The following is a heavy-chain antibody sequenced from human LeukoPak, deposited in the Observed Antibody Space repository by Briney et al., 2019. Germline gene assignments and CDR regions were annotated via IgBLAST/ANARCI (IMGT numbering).Heavy chain of an antibody. CDR1: GGSINSYY. Sequence: SETLSLTCTVSGGSINSYYWSWIRQPAGKGLEWIGRIHTSGSTNSNPSLKSRVTMSVDTSKNQFSLRLSSVTAADTAVYYCATWSGDYSFDFWGQGTLATVSS. D-gene: IGHD3-3*01. V-gene: IGHV4-4*07. CDR3: ATWSGDYSFDF. J-gene: IGHJ4*02. CDR2: IHTSGST.